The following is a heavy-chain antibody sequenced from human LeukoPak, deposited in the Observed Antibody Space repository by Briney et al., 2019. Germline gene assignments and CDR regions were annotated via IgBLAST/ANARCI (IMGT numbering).Heavy chain of an antibody. Sequence: GGSLRLSCAASGFTFSNYAMSWVRQSPGKGLEWVSIISGSSSYTYYTDSVEGRFIISRDNSKTTLYLQMNSLRAEDTAVYYCAKGRGDGYSYPLLFDYWGQGSLVIVSS. D-gene: IGHD5-24*01. V-gene: IGHV3-23*01. CDR2: ISGSSSYT. CDR1: GFTFSNYA. J-gene: IGHJ4*02. CDR3: AKGRGDGYSYPLLFDY.